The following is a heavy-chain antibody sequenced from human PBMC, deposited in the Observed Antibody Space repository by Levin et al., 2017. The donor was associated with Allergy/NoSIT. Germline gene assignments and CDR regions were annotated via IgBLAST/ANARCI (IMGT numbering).Heavy chain of an antibody. D-gene: IGHD5/OR15-5a*01. Sequence: SQTLSLTCRVSGGSVSSGTYYWSWIRRPPGKGLEWIVYINYRGVTKYNPSLKSRVTISVDTSKNEFSLKVTSVTAADTAVYYCARNRIIVSGGNDYYYGMDVWGQGTTVTVSS. V-gene: IGHV4-61*01. CDR1: GGSVSSGTYY. J-gene: IGHJ6*02. CDR3: ARNRIIVSGGNDYYYGMDV. CDR2: INYRGVT.